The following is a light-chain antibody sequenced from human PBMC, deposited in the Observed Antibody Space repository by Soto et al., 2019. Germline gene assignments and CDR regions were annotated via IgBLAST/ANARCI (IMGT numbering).Light chain of an antibody. CDR3: SSYAGSRIYV. J-gene: IGLJ7*02. CDR2: GNS. CDR1: SSNIGAGYD. V-gene: IGLV1-40*01. Sequence: QPVLTQPPSVSGAPGQRVTISCTGSSSNIGAGYDVHWYQQLPGTAPKLLIYGNSNRPSGVPDRFSGSKSGTSASLAITGLQAEDEADYYCSSYAGSRIYVFGGGTKLTAL.